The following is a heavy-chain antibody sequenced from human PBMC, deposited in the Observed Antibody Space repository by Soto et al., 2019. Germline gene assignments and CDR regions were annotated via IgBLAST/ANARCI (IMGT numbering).Heavy chain of an antibody. J-gene: IGHJ4*02. CDR2: IYYSGST. CDR1: GGSISSSSYY. V-gene: IGHV4-39*01. D-gene: IGHD3-3*01. Sequence: SETLSLTCTVSGGSISSSSYYWGWIRQPPGKGLEWIGSIYYSGSTYYNPSLKSRVTISVDTSKNQFSLKLSSVTAADTAVYYCARQALGTIFGVVIIQYFDYWGQGTLVTVSS. CDR3: ARQALGTIFGVVIIQYFDY.